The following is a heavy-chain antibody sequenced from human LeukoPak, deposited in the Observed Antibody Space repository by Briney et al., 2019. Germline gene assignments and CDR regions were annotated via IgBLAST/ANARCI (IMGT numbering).Heavy chain of an antibody. CDR3: ARRLSYGSGSDY. Sequence: PGGSLRLSCAASGFTFSSYEMNWVRQAPGKGLEWVSYISSSGSTIYYADSVKGRFTISRDNSKNTLYLQMNSLRAEDTALYYCARRLSYGSGSDYWGQGTLVTVSS. V-gene: IGHV3-48*03. D-gene: IGHD3-10*01. CDR1: GFTFSSYE. J-gene: IGHJ4*02. CDR2: ISSSGSTI.